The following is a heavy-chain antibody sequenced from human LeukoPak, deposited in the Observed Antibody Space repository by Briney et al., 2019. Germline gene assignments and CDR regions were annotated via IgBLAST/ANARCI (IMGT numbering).Heavy chain of an antibody. CDR3: AEDHVYGAASYYFDY. J-gene: IGHJ4*02. CDR1: GFTFSGFG. Sequence: GGSLRLSCTASGFTFSGFGMHWGRQAPGKGLEWVAVIASDGRDKKYADSVKGRFSISRDNSRNTLYLQMDSLRTEDTAVYYCAEDHVYGAASYYFDYWGQGTVVTVSS. CDR2: IASDGRDK. V-gene: IGHV3-30*18. D-gene: IGHD5/OR15-5a*01.